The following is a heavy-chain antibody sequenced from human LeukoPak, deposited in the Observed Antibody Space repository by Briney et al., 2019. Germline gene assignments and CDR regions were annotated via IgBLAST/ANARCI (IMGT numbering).Heavy chain of an antibody. CDR2: IYYSGST. D-gene: IGHD3-9*01. J-gene: IGHJ4*02. Sequence: PSQTLSLTCTVSGVSISSGDYYWSWIRQPPGKGLEWIGYIYYSGSTYYNPSLKSRVTISVDTSKNQFSLKLSSVTAADTAVYYCARDSRFLTGYYNYWGQGTLVTVSS. CDR1: GVSISSGDYY. V-gene: IGHV4-30-4*01. CDR3: ARDSRFLTGYYNY.